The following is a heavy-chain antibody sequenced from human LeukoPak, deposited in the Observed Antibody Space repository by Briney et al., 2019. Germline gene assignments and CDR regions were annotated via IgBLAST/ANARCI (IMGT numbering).Heavy chain of an antibody. D-gene: IGHD4-17*01. CDR1: GFTVSSNY. V-gene: IGHV3-53*01. CDR2: IYSVGST. J-gene: IGHJ3*02. CDR3: ARGSITTTVTGGDAFDI. Sequence: GGSLRLSCAASGFTVSSNYMSWVRQAPGKGLEWVSVIYSVGSTYYADSVKGRFTISRDNSKNTLYLQMNSLRAEDTAVYYCARGSITTTVTGGDAFDIWGQGTMVTVSS.